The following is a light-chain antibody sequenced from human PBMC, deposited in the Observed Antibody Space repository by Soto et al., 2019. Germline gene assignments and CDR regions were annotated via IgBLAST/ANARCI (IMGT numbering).Light chain of an antibody. CDR1: SSDVGNYNY. CDR2: EVS. CDR3: SSYTSSSTYV. J-gene: IGLJ1*01. Sequence: QSALTQPASVSGSPGQSTTISCTGTSSDVGNYNYVSWYLQHPGRAPKLMIYEVSNRPSGVSNRFSGSKSGNTASLTISGLQAEDEADYYCSSYTSSSTYVFGTGTKLTVL. V-gene: IGLV2-14*01.